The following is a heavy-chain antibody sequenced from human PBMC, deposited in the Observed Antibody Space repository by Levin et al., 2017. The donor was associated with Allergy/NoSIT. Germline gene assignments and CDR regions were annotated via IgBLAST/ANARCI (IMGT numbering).Heavy chain of an antibody. J-gene: IGHJ4*02. CDR1: GFTFSSYA. Sequence: GGSLRLSCAASGFTFSSYAMSWVRQAPGKGLEWVSAISGSGGSTYYADSVKGRFTISRDNSKNTLYLQMNSLRAEDTAVYYCAKDYDYGGNFMGYFDYWGQGTLVTVSS. V-gene: IGHV3-23*01. CDR2: ISGSGGST. CDR3: AKDYDYGGNFMGYFDY. D-gene: IGHD4-23*01.